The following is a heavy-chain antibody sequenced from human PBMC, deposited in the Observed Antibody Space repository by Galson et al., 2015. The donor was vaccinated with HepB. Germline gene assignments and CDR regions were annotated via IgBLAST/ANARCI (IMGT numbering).Heavy chain of an antibody. D-gene: IGHD3-22*01. V-gene: IGHV3-21*01. CDR3: ARDEYYYDSSGSFDY. CDR1: GFTFSSYS. J-gene: IGHJ4*02. CDR2: ISSSSSYI. Sequence: SLRLSCAASGFTFSSYSMNWVRQAPGKGLEWVSSISSSSSYIYYADSVKGRFTISRDNAKNSLYLQMNSLRAEDTAVYYCARDEYYYDSSGSFDYWGQGTLVTVSS.